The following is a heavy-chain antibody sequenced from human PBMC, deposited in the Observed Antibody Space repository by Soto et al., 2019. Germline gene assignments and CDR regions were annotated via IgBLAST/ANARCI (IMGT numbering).Heavy chain of an antibody. CDR3: ARDHGISRWISLKENYYYGMDV. J-gene: IGHJ6*02. CDR2: ISYDVSNK. D-gene: IGHD5-12*01. CDR1: GFTFSSYA. V-gene: IGHV3-30-3*01. Sequence: PXGSLRLSSPASGFTFSSYAMHWVRQAPGKGLEWVAVISYDVSNKYYADSVKGRFTISRDNSKNTLYLQMNSLRAEDTAVYYCARDHGISRWISLKENYYYGMDVWGQGTTVTVSS.